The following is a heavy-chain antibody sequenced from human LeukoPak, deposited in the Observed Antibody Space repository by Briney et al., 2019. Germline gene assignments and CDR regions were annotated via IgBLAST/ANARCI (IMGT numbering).Heavy chain of an antibody. D-gene: IGHD1-26*01. CDR2: VNSDGSST. CDR3: VRDGTWYDY. CDR1: GFTFSYYW. V-gene: IGHV3-74*01. Sequence: GGSLRLSCAASGFTFSYYWMHWVRQAPGKGLVWVSRVNSDGSSTTYADSVKGRFTISRDNAKNSLYLQMNSLRDEDTAVYYCVRDGTWYDYWGQGTLVTVSS. J-gene: IGHJ4*02.